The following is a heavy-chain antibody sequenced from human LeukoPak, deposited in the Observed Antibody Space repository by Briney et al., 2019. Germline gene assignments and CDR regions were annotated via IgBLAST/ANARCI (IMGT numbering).Heavy chain of an antibody. CDR2: INHSGST. D-gene: IGHD3-22*01. CDR3: ARGQQYYHDSSGYWIFDY. CDR1: GGSFSGYY. V-gene: IGHV4-34*01. Sequence: SETLSLTCAVYGGSFSGYYWNWIRQPPGKGLEWIGEINHSGSTNYNPSLKSRVTISVDTSKNQFSLKLSSVTAADTAVYSCARGQQYYHDSSGYWIFDYWGQATLVTVSS. J-gene: IGHJ4*02.